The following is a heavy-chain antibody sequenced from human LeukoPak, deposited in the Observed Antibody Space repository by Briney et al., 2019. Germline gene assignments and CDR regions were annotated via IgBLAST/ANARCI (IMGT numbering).Heavy chain of an antibody. CDR2: IWYDGSNK. Sequence: GGSLRLSCAASGFTFSSYGMYWVRQAPGKGLEWVAVIWYDGSNKYYADSVKGRFTISRDNSKNTLYLQMNSLRAEDTAVYYCATRGIVVVTATQHWGQGTLVTVSS. D-gene: IGHD2-21*02. J-gene: IGHJ1*01. V-gene: IGHV3-33*01. CDR3: ATRGIVVVTATQH. CDR1: GFTFSSYG.